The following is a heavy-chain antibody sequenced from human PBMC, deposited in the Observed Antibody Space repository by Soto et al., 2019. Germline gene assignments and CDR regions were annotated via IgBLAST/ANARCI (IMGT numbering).Heavy chain of an antibody. V-gene: IGHV3-49*04. CDR2: IRSKAYGGTT. CDR1: GFTFGDYA. J-gene: IGHJ6*02. CDR3: TRDFPPAYYYDSSGYYSYYYGMDV. D-gene: IGHD3-22*01. Sequence: GGSLRLSCTASGFTFGDYAMSWVRQAPGKGLEWVGFIRSKAYGGTTEYAASVKGRFTISRDDSKSIAYLQMNSLKTEDTAAYYCTRDFPPAYYYDSSGYYSYYYGMDVWGQGTTVTVSS.